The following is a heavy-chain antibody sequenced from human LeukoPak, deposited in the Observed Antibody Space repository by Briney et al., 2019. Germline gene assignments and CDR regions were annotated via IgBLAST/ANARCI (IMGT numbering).Heavy chain of an antibody. CDR3: ARGGYSGXFXXXX. D-gene: IGHD1-26*01. Sequence: GGSLRLSCAASGFTFSSYSMNWVRQAPGKGLEWVSSISSSSSYVYYADSVKGRFTISRDNAKNSLYLQMNSLRAEDTAVYYCARGGYSGXFXXXXWGXGXXXT. J-gene: IGHJ4*01. CDR2: ISSSSSYV. CDR1: GFTFSSYS. V-gene: IGHV3-21*01.